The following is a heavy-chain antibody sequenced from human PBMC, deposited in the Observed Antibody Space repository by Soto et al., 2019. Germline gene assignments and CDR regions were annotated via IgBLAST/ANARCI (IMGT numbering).Heavy chain of an antibody. J-gene: IGHJ4*02. CDR2: IWYDGSNK. V-gene: IGHV3-33*01. CDR1: GFTFSSYG. Sequence: PGGSLRLSCAASGFTFSSYGMHWVRQAPGKGLEWVAVIWYDGSNKYYADSVKGRFTISRDNSKNTLYLQMNSLRAEDTAVYYCARDLMAHYYDSSGQFDYWGQGTLVTVSS. D-gene: IGHD3-22*01. CDR3: ARDLMAHYYDSSGQFDY.